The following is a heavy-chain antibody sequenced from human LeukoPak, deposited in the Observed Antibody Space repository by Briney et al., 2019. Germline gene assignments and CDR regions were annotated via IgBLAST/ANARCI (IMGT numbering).Heavy chain of an antibody. D-gene: IGHD2-8*02. J-gene: IGHJ6*04. CDR1: GFTFSSYS. CDR3: ARDVLGTVPYYYYGMDV. V-gene: IGHV3-21*01. CDR2: ISSSSSYI. Sequence: TGGSPRLSCAASGFTFSSYSMNWVRQAPGKGLEWVSSISSSSSYIYYADSVKGRFIISRDNAQNSLYLQMNSLRVEDTAVYYCARDVLGTVPYYYYGMDVWGKGTTVTVSS.